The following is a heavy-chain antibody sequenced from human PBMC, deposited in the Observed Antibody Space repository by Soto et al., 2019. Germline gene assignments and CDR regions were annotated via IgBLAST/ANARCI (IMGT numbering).Heavy chain of an antibody. CDR1: GFTFSGFG. J-gene: IGHJ4*02. D-gene: IGHD5-12*01. CDR2: ISYDGTKT. CDR3: AREGRWLQPPDY. V-gene: IGHV3-30*03. Sequence: VQLVESGGGVVQPGRSLRLSCAPSGFTFSGFGMFWVRQAPGKGLEWVSFISYDGTKTYYADYVKGRFTISRDNPKSTLFLQMDSLRVYDAAVYYCAREGRWLQPPDYWGQGPLVTVSS.